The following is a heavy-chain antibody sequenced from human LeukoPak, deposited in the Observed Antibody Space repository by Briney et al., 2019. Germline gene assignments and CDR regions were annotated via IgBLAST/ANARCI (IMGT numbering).Heavy chain of an antibody. V-gene: IGHV3-23*01. CDR3: AKVPRGAAAGTWFDP. Sequence: GGSLRLSCAASGFTFSSYGMSWVRQAPGKGLEWVSAISGSGGSTYYADSVKGRFTISRDNSKNTLYLQMNSLRAEDTAVYYCAKVPRGAAAGTWFDPWGQGTLVTVSS. J-gene: IGHJ5*02. CDR1: GFTFSSYG. CDR2: ISGSGGST. D-gene: IGHD6-13*01.